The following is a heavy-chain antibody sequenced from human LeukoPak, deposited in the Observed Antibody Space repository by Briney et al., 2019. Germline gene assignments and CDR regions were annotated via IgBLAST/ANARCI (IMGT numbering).Heavy chain of an antibody. Sequence: GESLKISCKGSGYSFTSYWIGWVRQMPGKGLEWMGIIYPGDSDTRYSPSFQGQVTISADKSISTAYLQWSSLKASDTAMYYCARLSPTDGYNYSPFDYWGQGTLVTVSS. J-gene: IGHJ4*02. CDR3: ARLSPTDGYNYSPFDY. CDR1: GYSFTSYW. D-gene: IGHD5-24*01. V-gene: IGHV5-51*01. CDR2: IYPGDSDT.